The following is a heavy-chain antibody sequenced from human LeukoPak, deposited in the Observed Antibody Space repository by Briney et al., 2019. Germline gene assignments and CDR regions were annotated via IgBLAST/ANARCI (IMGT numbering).Heavy chain of an antibody. CDR3: ARGPLVRGVSRRGYFDY. J-gene: IGHJ4*02. Sequence: PSETLSLTCTVSGGSISSYYWSWIRQPPGKGLEWIGYIYYSGSTNYNPSLKSRVTISVDTSKNQFSLKLSSVTAADTAVYYCARGPLVRGVSRRGYFDYWGQGTLVTVSS. CDR1: GGSISSYY. D-gene: IGHD3-10*01. CDR2: IYYSGST. V-gene: IGHV4-59*12.